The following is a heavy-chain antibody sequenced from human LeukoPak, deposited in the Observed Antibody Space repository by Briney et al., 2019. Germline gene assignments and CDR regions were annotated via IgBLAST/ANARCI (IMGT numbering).Heavy chain of an antibody. D-gene: IGHD3-22*01. V-gene: IGHV3-33*01. Sequence: GGSLRLSCAASGFTFSSYRMHWVRQAPGKGLEWVALIWYDGSNKYFADSVKGRFTISRDNSKNTLYLQMNSLRAEDTAVYYCARGFYYNDSSGYYPNYPFDSWGQGTLVTVSS. CDR2: IWYDGSNK. CDR3: ARGFYYNDSSGYYPNYPFDS. CDR1: GFTFSSYR. J-gene: IGHJ4*02.